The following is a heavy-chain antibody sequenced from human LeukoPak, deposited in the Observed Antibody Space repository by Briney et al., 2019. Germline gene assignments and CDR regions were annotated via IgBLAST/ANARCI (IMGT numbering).Heavy chain of an antibody. CDR3: ARARGYDILTGYYRGWYFDL. CDR1: GGSISSYY. D-gene: IGHD3-9*01. J-gene: IGHJ2*01. V-gene: IGHV4-59*12. Sequence: SETLSLTCTVSGGSISSYYWSWIRQPPGKGLEWIGYIYYSGSTYYNPSLKSRLTISVDTSNNQFSLSLSSVTAADTALYYCARARGYDILTGYYRGWYFDLWGRGTLVTVSS. CDR2: IYYSGST.